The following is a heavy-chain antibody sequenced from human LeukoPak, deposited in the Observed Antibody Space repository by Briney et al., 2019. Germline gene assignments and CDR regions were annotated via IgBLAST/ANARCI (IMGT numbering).Heavy chain of an antibody. J-gene: IGHJ5*02. CDR2: IKQDGSQE. Sequence: SGGSLRLSCVASGFYFSAYLMSWVRQAPGKGLEWVANIKQDGSQEFYLDSVKGRFTISRDNGNNFLYLHMSRLRTEDTAVYYCARDLKGFNLWGQGALVTVSS. CDR3: ARDLKGFNL. CDR1: GFYFSAYL. V-gene: IGHV3-7*04.